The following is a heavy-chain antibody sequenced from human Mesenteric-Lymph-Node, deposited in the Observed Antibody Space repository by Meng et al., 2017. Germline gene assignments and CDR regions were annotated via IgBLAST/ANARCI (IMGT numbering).Heavy chain of an antibody. CDR1: GGSISSSSYY. CDR2: IYYSGST. CDR3: AGDTYYCGSGGSTYEDV. V-gene: IGHV4-39*07. J-gene: IGHJ6*02. Sequence: SETLSLTCTVSGGSISSSSYYWGWIRQPPGKGLEWIGSIYYSGSTYYNPSLKSRVTISVDTSKNQFSLKLSSVTAADTAVYYCAGDTYYCGSGGSTYEDVWGQGTTVTVSS. D-gene: IGHD3-10*01.